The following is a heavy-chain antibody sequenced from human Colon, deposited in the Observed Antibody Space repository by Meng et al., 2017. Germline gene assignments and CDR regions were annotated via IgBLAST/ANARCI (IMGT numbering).Heavy chain of an antibody. CDR3: AKDQDFGGTPDS. CDR2: INPGNGDT. D-gene: IGHD4-23*01. V-gene: IGHV1-3*01. CDR1: GYPFRLYA. J-gene: IGHJ4*02. Sequence: VQVVQSGAEVKEPGASLKVSCTPSGYPFRLYALHWVRQAPGQRLEWMGWINPGNGDTKSSHKFQGRLTITRDTSASTAYMELSSLRSEDTAVYYCAKDQDFGGTPDSWGQGTLVTVSS.